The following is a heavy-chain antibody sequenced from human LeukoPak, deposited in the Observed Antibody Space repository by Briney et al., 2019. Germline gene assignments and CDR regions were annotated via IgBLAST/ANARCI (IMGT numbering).Heavy chain of an antibody. CDR1: GFTVSTNY. J-gene: IGHJ5*02. Sequence: PGGSLRLSCAASGFTVSTNYVNWVRQAPGKGLEWVSVIYSGGSTYYADSVKGRFTISRDNSKNTLYLQMNSLRAEDTAVYYCAKSVHSGYYGSGSYYHWGQGTLVTVSS. V-gene: IGHV3-53*01. CDR3: AKSVHSGYYGSGSYYH. D-gene: IGHD3-10*01. CDR2: IYSGGST.